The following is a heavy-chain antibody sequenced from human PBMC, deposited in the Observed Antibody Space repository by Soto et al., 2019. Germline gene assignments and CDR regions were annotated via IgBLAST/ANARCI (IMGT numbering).Heavy chain of an antibody. J-gene: IGHJ3*02. V-gene: IGHV6-1*01. D-gene: IGHD2-2*01. CDR1: GDSVSSNSAA. CDR2: TYYRSKWYN. CDR3: ARGAGLVPAAMPHAFDI. Sequence: SQTLSLTCAISGDSVSSNSAAWNWIRQSPSRGLEWLGRTYYRSKWYNDYAVSVKSRITINPDTSKNQFSLQLNSVTPEDTAVYYCARGAGLVPAAMPHAFDIWGQGTMVTVSS.